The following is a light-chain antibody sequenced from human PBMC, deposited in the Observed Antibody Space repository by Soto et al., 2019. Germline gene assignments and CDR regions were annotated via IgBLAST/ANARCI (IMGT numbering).Light chain of an antibody. V-gene: IGKV1-5*01. CDR3: QQYNSYWWT. J-gene: IGKJ1*01. Sequence: DIQMTQSPSSLSASVGDRVTITCRASQDIFNYLAWYQQKPGKAPKFLIYDVSILASGVPSRFSGSGSGTEFTLTISSLQPDDFATYYCQQYNSYWWTFGQGTKVDIK. CDR1: QDIFNY. CDR2: DVS.